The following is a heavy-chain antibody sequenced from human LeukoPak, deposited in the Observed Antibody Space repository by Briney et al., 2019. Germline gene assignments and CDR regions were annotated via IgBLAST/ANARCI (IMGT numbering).Heavy chain of an antibody. CDR2: INDSGST. V-gene: IGHV4-34*01. CDR1: GGSLSGYY. J-gene: IGHJ5*02. D-gene: IGHD3-22*01. Sequence: SETLSLTCAVYGGSLSGYYWSWIRQSPGKGLEWIGEINDSGSTNYNPSLKSRVTISVDTSKNQFSLKLTSVTAADTAVYYCARDAYYYDSSGYQGTFDPWGQGTLVTVSS. CDR3: ARDAYYYDSSGYQGTFDP.